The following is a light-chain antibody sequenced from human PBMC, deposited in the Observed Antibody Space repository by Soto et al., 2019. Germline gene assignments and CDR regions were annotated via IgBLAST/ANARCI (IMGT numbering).Light chain of an antibody. CDR3: QQYGSSPPYT. Sequence: EVVLTQSPGTLSLSPGERATLSCRASQTVSNNYFAWYQQKPGQSPRLLIVGSSDRATGIPDRFSGSGSGTAFTLTISRLEPEDFAVYYCQQYGSSPPYTFGQGTKLEIK. V-gene: IGKV3-20*01. J-gene: IGKJ2*01. CDR1: QTVSNNY. CDR2: GSS.